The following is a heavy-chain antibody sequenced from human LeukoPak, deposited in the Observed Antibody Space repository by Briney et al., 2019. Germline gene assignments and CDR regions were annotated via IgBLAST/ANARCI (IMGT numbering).Heavy chain of an antibody. CDR1: GFTFSSYS. Sequence: GGSLRLPCAASGFTFSSYSMNWVRQAPGKGLEWVSSISSSSSYIYYADSVKGRFTISRDNAKNSLYLQMNSLRAEDTAVYYCARACPPFRYFDWLLSGSGMDVWGQGTTVTVSS. CDR2: ISSSSSYI. J-gene: IGHJ6*02. D-gene: IGHD3-9*01. V-gene: IGHV3-21*01. CDR3: ARACPPFRYFDWLLSGSGMDV.